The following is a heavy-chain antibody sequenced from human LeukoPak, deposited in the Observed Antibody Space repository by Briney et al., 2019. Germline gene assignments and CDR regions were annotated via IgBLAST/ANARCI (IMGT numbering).Heavy chain of an antibody. CDR1: GGAIRSSSYY. CDR2: IYDGGST. V-gene: IGHV4-39*07. J-gene: IGHJ4*02. CDR3: ATGYGDYFDY. Sequence: PSETLSLTCTVSGGAIRSSSYYWGWIRQPPGEGLRWIGSIYDGGSTYYNPSLKSRVTISVDTSKNLFSLKLSSVTAADTAVYYCATGYGDYFDYWGQGTLVTVSS. D-gene: IGHD4-17*01.